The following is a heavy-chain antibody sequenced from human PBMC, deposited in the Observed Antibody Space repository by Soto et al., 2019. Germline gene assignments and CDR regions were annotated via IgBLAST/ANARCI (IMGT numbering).Heavy chain of an antibody. D-gene: IGHD6-19*01. Sequence: RLSCAASGFTFSSYAMSWVRQAPGKGLEWVSVISGSGGSTHYADSVKGRFTISRDNFKNTLYLQMNSLRVDDTAVYFCAKDESSGFLVPTDHWGQGTLVTVSS. CDR1: GFTFSSYA. CDR3: AKDESSGFLVPTDH. CDR2: ISGSGGST. J-gene: IGHJ4*02. V-gene: IGHV3-23*01.